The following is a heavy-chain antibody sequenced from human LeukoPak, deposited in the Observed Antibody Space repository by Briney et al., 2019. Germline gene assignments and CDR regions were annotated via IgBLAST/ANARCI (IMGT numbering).Heavy chain of an antibody. CDR3: ARAVTGGDYADY. CDR1: GYTFTGYY. Sequence: ASVKVSCKASGYTFTGYYMHWVRQAPGQGLEWMGWINPNSGGTNYAQKFQGRVTMTRDTSISTAYMELSRLRSDDTAAYYCARAVTGGDYADYWGQGTLVTVSS. J-gene: IGHJ4*02. V-gene: IGHV1-2*02. CDR2: INPNSGGT. D-gene: IGHD2-21*02.